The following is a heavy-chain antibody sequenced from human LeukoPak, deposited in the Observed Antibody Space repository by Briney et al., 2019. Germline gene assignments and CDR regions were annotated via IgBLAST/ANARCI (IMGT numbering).Heavy chain of an antibody. CDR3: ARGLGYCSGGSCYVPYYYYGMDV. J-gene: IGHJ6*02. Sequence: SETLSLTCAVYGGSFSGYYWSWIRQPPGKGLEWIGKINHSGSTNYNPSLKSRVTISVDTSKNQFSLKLSSVTAADTAVYYCARGLGYCSGGSCYVPYYYYGMDVWGQGTTVTVSS. V-gene: IGHV4-34*01. CDR1: GGSFSGYY. D-gene: IGHD2-15*01. CDR2: INHSGST.